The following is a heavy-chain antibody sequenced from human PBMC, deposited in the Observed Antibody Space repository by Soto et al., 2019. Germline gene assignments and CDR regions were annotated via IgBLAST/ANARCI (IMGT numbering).Heavy chain of an antibody. Sequence: SETLSLTCAVSGHSISSGFYYWGWIRQPPGKGLEWIGSMYHSGSTYYNPSLKSRVTMSVDTSKNQLSLKLTSLTAADTAVYYCARYGYSYSMRFFDKWGQGTRVTGSS. D-gene: IGHD5-18*01. CDR3: ARYGYSYSMRFFDK. CDR1: GHSISSGFYY. V-gene: IGHV4-38-2*01. CDR2: MYHSGST. J-gene: IGHJ4*02.